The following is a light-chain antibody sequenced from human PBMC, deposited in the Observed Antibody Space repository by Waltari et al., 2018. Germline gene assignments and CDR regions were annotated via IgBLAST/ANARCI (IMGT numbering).Light chain of an antibody. CDR2: WAS. CDR1: QSVLYSSNNKNY. Sequence: DIVMTQSPDSLAVSLGERATINCKSSQSVLYSSNNKNYLAWYQQKPGQPPKLLIYWASTREAGVPDRFSGSGSGAYFTLTISSLQAEDVAVYYCQQYYSTPLTFGGGTK. J-gene: IGKJ4*01. V-gene: IGKV4-1*01. CDR3: QQYYSTPLT.